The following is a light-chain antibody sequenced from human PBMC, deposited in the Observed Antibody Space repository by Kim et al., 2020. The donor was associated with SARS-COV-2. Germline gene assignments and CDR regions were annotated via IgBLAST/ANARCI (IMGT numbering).Light chain of an antibody. CDR2: SIS. Sequence: PGGTVTLTCASSTVAVTSGHYPNWFQQKPGQAPRALIYSISNKYSWTPARFSGSLLGGKAALTLSGVQPEDEADYCCRLCYGGVWVFGGGTQLTVL. CDR3: RLCYGGVWV. J-gene: IGLJ3*02. V-gene: IGLV7-43*01. CDR1: TVAVTSGHY.